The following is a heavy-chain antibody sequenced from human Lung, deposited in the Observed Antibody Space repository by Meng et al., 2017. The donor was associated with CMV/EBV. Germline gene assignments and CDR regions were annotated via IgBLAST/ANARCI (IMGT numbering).Heavy chain of an antibody. Sequence: GGSLRLSCAASGFTFSAYSMNWVRQAPGKGLEWVSSISTTSTYIYYADSMKGRFTISRDNAKNLLFLQMNSLSVEDTAVYYCAGFGVAITNGLDVWGQGTTVTGSS. CDR2: ISTTSTYI. D-gene: IGHD3-3*01. J-gene: IGHJ6*02. CDR3: AGFGVAITNGLDV. V-gene: IGHV3-21*01. CDR1: GFTFSAYS.